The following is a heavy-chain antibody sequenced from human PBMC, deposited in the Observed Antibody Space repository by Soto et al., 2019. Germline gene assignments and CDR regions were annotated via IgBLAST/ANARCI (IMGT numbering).Heavy chain of an antibody. CDR2: ISAYNGNT. CDR3: ARDVGVGYSSSWYGGFWFDP. J-gene: IGHJ5*02. Sequence: QVQLVQSGAEVKKPGASVKVSCKASGYTFTSYGISWVRQAPGQGLEWMGWISAYNGNTNYAQKLQGRVTMTTDTSTSTAYMELGSLRSDDTAVYYCARDVGVGYSSSWYGGFWFDPWGQGTLVTVSS. D-gene: IGHD6-13*01. CDR1: GYTFTSYG. V-gene: IGHV1-18*01.